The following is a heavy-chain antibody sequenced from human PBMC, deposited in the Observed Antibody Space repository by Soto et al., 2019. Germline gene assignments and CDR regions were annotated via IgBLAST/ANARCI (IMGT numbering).Heavy chain of an antibody. CDR1: GGSISSYY. J-gene: IGHJ4*02. V-gene: IGHV4-59*08. CDR3: ARQGSGWYGERIDE. Sequence: SETLSLTCTVSGGSISSYYWSWIRQPPGKGLEWIGYIYYSGSTNYNPSLKSRVTISVDTSKNQFSLKLSSVTAADTAVYYCARQGSGWYGERIDEWGKGTLVTVAS. CDR2: IYYSGST. D-gene: IGHD6-19*01.